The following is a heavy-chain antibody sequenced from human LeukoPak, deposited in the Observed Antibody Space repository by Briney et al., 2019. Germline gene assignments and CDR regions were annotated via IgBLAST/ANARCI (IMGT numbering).Heavy chain of an antibody. D-gene: IGHD3-16*02. Sequence: PGGSLRLSCAASGFTFSSYEMNWVRQAPGKGLEWVSYISSSGRTTYYADSVKGRFTISRDNAKNSLHLQMNSLRAEDTAVYYCASSLRLGGLSIDYWGQGTLVTVSS. V-gene: IGHV3-48*03. CDR1: GFTFSSYE. CDR2: ISSSGRTT. J-gene: IGHJ4*02. CDR3: ASSLRLGGLSIDY.